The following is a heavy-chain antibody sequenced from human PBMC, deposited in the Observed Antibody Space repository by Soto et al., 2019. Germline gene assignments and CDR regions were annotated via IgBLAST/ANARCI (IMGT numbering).Heavy chain of an antibody. V-gene: IGHV1-69*13. J-gene: IGHJ4*02. Sequence: SVKVSCKASGGTFSSTAISWVRQAPGQGLEWMGGLIPLLGTPSYAQKFQGRVTITADESTSTAYMELTSLRSEDTAVYYCARGSIISAAGDYWGQGTPVTAPQ. CDR1: GGTFSSTA. D-gene: IGHD6-25*01. CDR3: ARGSIISAAGDY. CDR2: LIPLLGTP.